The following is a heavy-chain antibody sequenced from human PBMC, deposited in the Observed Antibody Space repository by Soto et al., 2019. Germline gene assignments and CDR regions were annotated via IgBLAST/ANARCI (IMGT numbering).Heavy chain of an antibody. J-gene: IGHJ5*02. V-gene: IGHV4-39*01. Sequence: SETLSLTCTVSGGSISSSSYYWGWIRQLPGKGLEWIGSIYYSGSTYYTPSLKSRLTMSIDTSKNEFSLRLNSVTAADTAVYYCAGQTFTIAAASYGRSNWFDPWGPGTLVTVSS. CDR3: AGQTFTIAAASYGRSNWFDP. CDR1: GGSISSSSYY. D-gene: IGHD6-25*01. CDR2: IYYSGST.